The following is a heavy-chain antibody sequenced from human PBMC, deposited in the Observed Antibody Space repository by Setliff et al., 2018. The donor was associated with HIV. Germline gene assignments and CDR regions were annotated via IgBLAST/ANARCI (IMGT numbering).Heavy chain of an antibody. Sequence: ASVKVSCKASGYTFSSYGISWVRQAPGQGLEWMGWISASNGYTDYAQKFQGRVTMTTDTATSTAYMEVRSLRSDDTAVYYCARIDYGGNSGGNYFDYWGQGSLVTVSS. CDR2: ISASNGYT. V-gene: IGHV1-18*01. D-gene: IGHD4-17*01. CDR1: GYTFSSYG. J-gene: IGHJ4*02. CDR3: ARIDYGGNSGGNYFDY.